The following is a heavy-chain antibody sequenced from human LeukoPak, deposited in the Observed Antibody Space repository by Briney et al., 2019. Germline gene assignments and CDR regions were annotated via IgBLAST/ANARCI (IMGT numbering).Heavy chain of an antibody. Sequence: GGSLRLSCAASGFTFSSYAMSWVRQAPGKGLEWVSGISGSGGSTYYADSVKGRFTISRDNSKNTLYLQMNSLRAEDTAVYYCAKRYDSSGHYDASDAFDIWGQGTMVTVSS. CDR3: AKRYDSSGHYDASDAFDI. V-gene: IGHV3-23*01. J-gene: IGHJ3*02. D-gene: IGHD3-22*01. CDR2: ISGSGGST. CDR1: GFTFSSYA.